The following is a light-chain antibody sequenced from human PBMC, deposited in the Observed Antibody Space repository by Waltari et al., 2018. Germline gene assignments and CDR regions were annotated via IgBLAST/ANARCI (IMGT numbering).Light chain of an antibody. CDR3: CSYAGDYTLV. V-gene: IGLV2-11*01. CDR2: EVN. CDR1: RSEFGAYNP. Sequence: QSALTQPRSVSGSPGQSVTNSCAGTRSEFGAYNPVSWYQQSPGTAPKLLIYEVNNRPSGVPDRFSASKSGNTASLTISGLRAEDEADYYCCSYAGDYTLVFGGGTKLTVL. J-gene: IGLJ2*01.